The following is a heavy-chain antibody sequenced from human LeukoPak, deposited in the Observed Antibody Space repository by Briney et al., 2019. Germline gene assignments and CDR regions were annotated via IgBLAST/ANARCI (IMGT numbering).Heavy chain of an antibody. CDR2: MNPNSGNT. CDR3: ARWPTYLGVVPDDY. D-gene: IGHD3-3*01. V-gene: IGHV1-8*01. J-gene: IGHJ4*02. CDR1: GYTFTSYD. Sequence: ASVKVSCKASGYTFTSYDINWVRQATGQGLEWMGWMNPNSGNTGYAQKFQGRVTMTRNTSISTAYMELSSLRSEDTAVYYCARWPTYLGVVPDDYWGQGTLVTVSS.